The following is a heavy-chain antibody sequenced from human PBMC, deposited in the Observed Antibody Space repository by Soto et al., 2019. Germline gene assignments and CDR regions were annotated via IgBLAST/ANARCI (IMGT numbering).Heavy chain of an antibody. D-gene: IGHD5-12*01. CDR3: VRVKMREMATILSDKWFDP. CDR2: IIPIFGTS. V-gene: IGHV1-69*01. CDR1: GGTFTNHA. J-gene: IGHJ5*02. Sequence: QVQLVQSGAEVKKPGSSVKGSCKASGGTFTNHAINWVRQAPGQGLEWMGGIIPIFGTSNYAQKFQGRVTITADESTRTADIELSSLRSEDTAVYYCVRVKMREMATILSDKWFDPWGQGTLVTVSS.